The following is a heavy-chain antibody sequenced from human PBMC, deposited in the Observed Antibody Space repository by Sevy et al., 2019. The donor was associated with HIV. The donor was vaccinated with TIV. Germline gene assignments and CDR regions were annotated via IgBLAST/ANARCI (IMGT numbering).Heavy chain of an antibody. CDR2: INHSGIT. D-gene: IGHD6-6*01. J-gene: IGHJ4*02. Sequence: SETLSLTCTVHGEPFSGYYWSWIRQPPGKGLEWIGEINHSGITHYNPSLKSRVTLSVDTSKNHFSRKLGSVTAADTAVYYCVRQDLATAAPRPYWGQGSLVTVSS. CDR3: VRQDLATAAPRPY. CDR1: GEPFSGYY. V-gene: IGHV4-34*01.